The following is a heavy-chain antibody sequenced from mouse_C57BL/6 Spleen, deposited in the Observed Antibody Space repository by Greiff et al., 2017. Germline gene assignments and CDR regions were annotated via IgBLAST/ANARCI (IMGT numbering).Heavy chain of an antibody. CDR2: IYPGSGST. CDR3: AREGYGNSFDY. Sequence: VKLQQSGAELVKPGASVKMSCKASGYTFTSYWITWVKQRPGQGLEWIGDIYPGSGSTNYNEKFKSKATLTVDTSSSTAYMQLSSLTSEDSAVYYCAREGYGNSFDYWGQGTTLTVSS. CDR1: GYTFTSYW. D-gene: IGHD2-1*01. J-gene: IGHJ2*01. V-gene: IGHV1-55*01.